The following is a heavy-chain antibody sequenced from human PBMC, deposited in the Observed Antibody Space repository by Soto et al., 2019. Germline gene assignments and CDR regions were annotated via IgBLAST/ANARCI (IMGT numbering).Heavy chain of an antibody. D-gene: IGHD4-17*01. CDR2: IYHSGST. CDR3: ARSYDYGGNPFGS. Sequence: PSETLSLTCAVSGGSISSSNWWSWVRQPPGKGLEWIGEIYHSGSTNYNPSLKSRVTISVDKSKNQFSLKLSSVTAADTAVYYCARSYDYGGNPFGSWGQGTLVTVSS. V-gene: IGHV4-4*02. CDR1: GGSISSSNW. J-gene: IGHJ4*02.